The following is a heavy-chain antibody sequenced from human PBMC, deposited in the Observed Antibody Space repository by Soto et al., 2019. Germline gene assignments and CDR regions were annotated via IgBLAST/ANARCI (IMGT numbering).Heavy chain of an antibody. D-gene: IGHD2-2*01. J-gene: IGHJ6*02. CDR2: MYPGDSDT. CDR1: GYSFTSYW. V-gene: IGHV5-51*01. CDR3: ARQLRYCSSTSCRFYYYYGMDV. Sequence: GESLKISCKASGYSFTSYWIGWVRQMPGKGLELMGIMYPGDSDTRCSPSFQGQVTISADKSISTAYLQWSSLRASDTAIYYCARQLRYCSSTSCRFYYYYGMDVWGQGTTVTVSS.